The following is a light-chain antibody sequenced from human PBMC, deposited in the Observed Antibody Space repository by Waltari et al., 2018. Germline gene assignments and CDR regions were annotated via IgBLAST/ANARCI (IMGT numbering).Light chain of an antibody. Sequence: DIPMTQSPSSVSATVGVRVTITCRASQGIAGRLAWYQQKPGQAPKLLISAASNLRDGVPSRFSGSGSGTDFTLSISSLQPEDFATYYCQQANSLPPTFGGGTKVEIK. CDR1: QGIAGR. CDR3: QQANSLPPT. V-gene: IGKV1-12*01. J-gene: IGKJ4*01. CDR2: AAS.